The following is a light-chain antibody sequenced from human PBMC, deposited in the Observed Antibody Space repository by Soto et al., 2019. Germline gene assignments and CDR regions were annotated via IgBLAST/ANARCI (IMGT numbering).Light chain of an antibody. Sequence: QCALTQPASVYGSPGQSITISCTGTSSDVGGYNYVSWYQHRPGKAPKLIIYEVYFRPSGVSIRFSGSKSGNTASLTISGLQAEDEADYYCTSYSSRNILFGGGTKVTVL. J-gene: IGLJ2*01. CDR3: TSYSSRNIL. CDR2: EVY. V-gene: IGLV2-14*01. CDR1: SSDVGGYNY.